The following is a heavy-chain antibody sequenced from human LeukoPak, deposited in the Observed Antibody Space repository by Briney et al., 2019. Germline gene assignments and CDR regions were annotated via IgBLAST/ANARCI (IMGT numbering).Heavy chain of an antibody. CDR2: IYHSGST. V-gene: IGHV4-39*07. Sequence: SETLSLTCTVSGGSISSSSYYWGWVRQPPGKGLEWIGEIYHSGSTNYNPSLKSRVTISVDKSKNQFSLKLSSVTAADTAVYYCARASYCSGGSCYSGDAFDIWGQGTMVTVSS. CDR1: GGSISSSSYY. J-gene: IGHJ3*02. CDR3: ARASYCSGGSCYSGDAFDI. D-gene: IGHD2-15*01.